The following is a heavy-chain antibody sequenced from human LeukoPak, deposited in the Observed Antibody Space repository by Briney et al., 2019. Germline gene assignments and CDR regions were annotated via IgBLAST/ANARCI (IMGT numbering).Heavy chain of an antibody. CDR2: ISDDGNFN. CDR1: GFTFSSHG. Sequence: GGSLRLSCAAFGFTFSSHGMHWVCQAPGKRVEWVAVISDDGNFNYHADSVKGRFTISRDNSKNTLFLQMNSLRPEDTAVYYCAKSAYCGGDCYSGNWFDPWGQGTLVIVSS. CDR3: AKSAYCGGDCYSGNWFDP. V-gene: IGHV3-30*18. D-gene: IGHD2-21*02. J-gene: IGHJ5*02.